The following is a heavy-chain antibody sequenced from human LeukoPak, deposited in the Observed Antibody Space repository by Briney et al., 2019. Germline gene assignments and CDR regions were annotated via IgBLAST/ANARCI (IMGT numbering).Heavy chain of an antibody. CDR3: ARTYYDFWSGYYSSRVFDC. Sequence: PSETLSLTCTVSGGSISSSSYYWGWIRQPPGKGLEWIGSIYYSGSTYYNPSLKSRVTISVDTSKNQFSLKLSSVTAADTAVYYCARTYYDFWSGYYSSRVFDCWGQGTLVTVSS. J-gene: IGHJ4*02. V-gene: IGHV4-39*01. CDR1: GGSISSSSYY. D-gene: IGHD3-3*01. CDR2: IYYSGST.